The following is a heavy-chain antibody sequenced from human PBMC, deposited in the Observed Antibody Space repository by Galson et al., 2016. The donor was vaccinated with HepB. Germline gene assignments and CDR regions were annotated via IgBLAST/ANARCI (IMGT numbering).Heavy chain of an antibody. J-gene: IGHJ4*02. CDR1: GFPFSGYS. Sequence: SLRLSCAASGFPFSGYSMTWVRQAPGKGLEWVSTITANGATTYYSDSVKGRATVSRDNSKNTVSLQINGLSAEDTAVYYCAKEGERAWYFESWGQGAQVTVSS. V-gene: IGHV3-23*01. CDR2: ITANGATT. D-gene: IGHD2-21*01. CDR3: AKEGERAWYFES.